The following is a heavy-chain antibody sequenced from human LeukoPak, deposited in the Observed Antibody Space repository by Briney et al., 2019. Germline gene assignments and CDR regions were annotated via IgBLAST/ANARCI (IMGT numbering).Heavy chain of an antibody. CDR3: AKDIYSTIAAALLFDY. J-gene: IGHJ4*02. V-gene: IGHV3-43*02. CDR2: ISGDGGST. D-gene: IGHD6-13*01. Sequence: PGGSLRLSCAASGFTSDDYAMHWVRQAPEKGLEWVSLISGDGGSTYYADSVKGRFTISRDNSKNSLYLQMNSLRTEDTASYYCAKDIYSTIAAALLFDYWGQGTLVTVSS. CDR1: GFTSDDYA.